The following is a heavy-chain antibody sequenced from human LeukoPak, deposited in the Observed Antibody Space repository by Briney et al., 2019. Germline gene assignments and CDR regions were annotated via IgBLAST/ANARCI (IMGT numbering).Heavy chain of an antibody. CDR3: ARGTYYYDSSGYYWFDP. Sequence: ASVNVSCKASGYTFTSYAMHWVRQAPGQRLEWMGWINAGNGNTKYSQKFQGRVTITRDTSASTAYMELSSLRSEDTAVYYCARGTYYYDSSGYYWFDPWGQGTLVTVSS. D-gene: IGHD3-22*01. J-gene: IGHJ5*02. CDR2: INAGNGNT. CDR1: GYTFTSYA. V-gene: IGHV1-3*01.